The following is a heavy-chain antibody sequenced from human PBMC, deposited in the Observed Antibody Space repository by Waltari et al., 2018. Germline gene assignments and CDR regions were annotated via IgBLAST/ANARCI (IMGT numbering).Heavy chain of an antibody. CDR3: ARDGYYDSSGYLRLVYYFDY. Sequence: QVQLVQSGAEVKKPGSSVKVSCQASGGTFSSYAISWVRQAPGTGLGWMGGIIPIFGTANYAQKFQGRVTITADESTSTAYMELSSLRSEDTAVYYCARDGYYDSSGYLRLVYYFDYWGQGTLVTVSS. D-gene: IGHD3-22*01. CDR1: GGTFSSYA. V-gene: IGHV1-69*01. CDR2: IIPIFGTA. J-gene: IGHJ4*02.